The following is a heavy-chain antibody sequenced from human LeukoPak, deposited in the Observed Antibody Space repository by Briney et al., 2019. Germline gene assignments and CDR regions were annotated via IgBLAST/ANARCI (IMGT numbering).Heavy chain of an antibody. CDR1: GFTFNDYA. D-gene: IGHD6-13*01. CDR3: AKEGDSSSWYDLYDY. CDR2: ISYDGYDK. V-gene: IGHV3-30-3*01. J-gene: IGHJ4*02. Sequence: GRSLRLSCAASGFTFNDYAMYWVRQAPGKGLEWVTLISYDGYDKSYADSVKGRFTISRDNSKNTLYLQMNSLRAEDTAVYYCAKEGDSSSWYDLYDYWGQGTLVTVSS.